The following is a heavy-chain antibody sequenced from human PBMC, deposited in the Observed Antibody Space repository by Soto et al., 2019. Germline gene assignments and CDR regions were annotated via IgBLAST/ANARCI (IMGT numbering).Heavy chain of an antibody. CDR1: GFTCSNYA. V-gene: IGHV3-23*01. J-gene: IGHJ6*03. Sequence: PLVSLRLSCAASGFTCSNYAMSWVRQSPGKGLEWVSGLSGSGGRTYYADSVKGRFTISRDNSKNTLYLQMTSLRAEDTAIYFCAGELVSQSDYYYMDVWGKGTTVTVSS. CDR2: LSGSGGRT. D-gene: IGHD3-10*01. CDR3: AGELVSQSDYYYMDV.